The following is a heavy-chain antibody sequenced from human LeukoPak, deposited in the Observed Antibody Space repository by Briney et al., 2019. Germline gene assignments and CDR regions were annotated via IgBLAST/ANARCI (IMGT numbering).Heavy chain of an antibody. CDR3: AKGTVFSVAATSIDN. V-gene: IGHV3-23*01. D-gene: IGHD2-15*01. CDR1: GFTFSSFA. Sequence: AGSLRLSCTASGFTFSSFAMNWVRQAPGKGLEWDSAISGSGDTTYYADSVKGRFTISRDNSKNTLHLQMNSLRAEDTAVYYCAKGTVFSVAATSIDNRGQGTLVTVSS. J-gene: IGHJ4*02. CDR2: ISGSGDTT.